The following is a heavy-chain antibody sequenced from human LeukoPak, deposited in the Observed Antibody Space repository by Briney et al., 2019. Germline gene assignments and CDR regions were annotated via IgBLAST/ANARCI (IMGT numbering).Heavy chain of an antibody. J-gene: IGHJ4*02. Sequence: PGGSLRLSCAASGFTFSSYAMSWVRQAPGKGLEWVSAISGSGGSTYYADSVKGRFTISRDNSKDTLYLQMNSLRAEDTAVYYCAKVDSSGWYRSAQGYFDYWGQGTLVTVSS. D-gene: IGHD6-19*01. CDR2: ISGSGGST. V-gene: IGHV3-23*01. CDR3: AKVDSSGWYRSAQGYFDY. CDR1: GFTFSSYA.